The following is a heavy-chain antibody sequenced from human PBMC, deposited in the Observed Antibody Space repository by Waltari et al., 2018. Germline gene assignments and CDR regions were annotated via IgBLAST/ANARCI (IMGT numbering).Heavy chain of an antibody. J-gene: IGHJ4*02. Sequence: SGFTFSNYAMTWVRQAPGKGLEWVPGISGNGGSTYYVDSVKGRFTISRDKSKNTLYLQMNSLRAEDTAVYYCAKDFRGWYFDYWGQGTLVTVSS. V-gene: IGHV3-23*01. CDR1: GFTFSNYA. CDR3: AKDFRGWYFDY. D-gene: IGHD6-19*01. CDR2: ISGNGGST.